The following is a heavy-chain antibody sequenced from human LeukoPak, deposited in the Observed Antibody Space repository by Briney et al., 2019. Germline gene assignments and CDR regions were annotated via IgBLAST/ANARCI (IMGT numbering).Heavy chain of an antibody. CDR1: CGSISSGSYY. V-gene: IGHV4-61*02. CDR2: IYTSGST. J-gene: IGHJ4*02. D-gene: IGHD6-19*01. CDR3: ARTTSSGWSRFFDF. Sequence: SETLSLTCTVSCGSISSGSYYWSWIRQPAGKGLEWIGRIYTSGSTNYNPSLKSRVTISVDTSKNQFSLKLSSVTAADTAVYYCARTTSSGWSRFFDFWSQGPLVTVSS.